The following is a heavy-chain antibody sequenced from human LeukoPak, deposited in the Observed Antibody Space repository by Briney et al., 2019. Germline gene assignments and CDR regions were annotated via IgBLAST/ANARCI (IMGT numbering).Heavy chain of an antibody. CDR3: ARDYYDSSGYFGY. V-gene: IGHV1-69*05. CDR2: IIPIFGTA. CDR1: GGTFSSYT. Sequence: SVKVSCKASGGTFSSYTISWVRQAPGQGLEWMGRIIPIFGTANYAQKFQGRVTITTDESTSTAYMELSSLRSEDTAVYYCARDYYDSSGYFGYWGQGTLVTVSS. D-gene: IGHD3-22*01. J-gene: IGHJ4*02.